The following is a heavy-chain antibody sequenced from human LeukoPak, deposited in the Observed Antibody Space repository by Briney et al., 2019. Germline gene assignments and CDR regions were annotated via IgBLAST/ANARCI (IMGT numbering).Heavy chain of an antibody. D-gene: IGHD2-2*01. Sequence: GASAKVSCKASGYTFTSYGISWVRQAPGQGLEWMGWISAYNGNTNYAQKLQGRVTMTTDTSTSTAYMELRSLRSDDTAVYYCARDRVVVVPAAKQGGYYYYMDVWGKGTTVTVSS. V-gene: IGHV1-18*01. J-gene: IGHJ6*03. CDR1: GYTFTSYG. CDR2: ISAYNGNT. CDR3: ARDRVVVVPAAKQGGYYYYMDV.